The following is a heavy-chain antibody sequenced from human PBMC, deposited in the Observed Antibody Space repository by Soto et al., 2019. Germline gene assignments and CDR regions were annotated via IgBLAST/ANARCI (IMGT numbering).Heavy chain of an antibody. Sequence: PPEKLANTCSVSCAAISSSGFYCSWIRQHPGKGLEWIGYIYYSGSTYYNPSLKSRVTISVDTSKNQFSLKLSSVTAADTAVYYCARDRGDSSLYYYYGMDVWGQGNTVT. V-gene: IGHV4-31*03. D-gene: IGHD3-22*01. J-gene: IGHJ6*02. CDR1: CAAISSSGFY. CDR2: IYYSGST. CDR3: ARDRGDSSLYYYYGMDV.